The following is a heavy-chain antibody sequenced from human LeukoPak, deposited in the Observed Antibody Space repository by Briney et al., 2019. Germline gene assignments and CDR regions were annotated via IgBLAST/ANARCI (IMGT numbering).Heavy chain of an antibody. J-gene: IGHJ3*02. D-gene: IGHD1-26*01. V-gene: IGHV6-1*01. Sequence: SQTLSLTCAISGDSVSSNSAAWNWIRQSPSRGLEWLGRTYYRSKWYNDYAVSVKSRITINPDTSKNQFSLKLSSVTAADTAVYYCARGRWELLLRAFDIWGQGTMVTVSS. CDR2: TYYRSKWYN. CDR3: ARGRWELLLRAFDI. CDR1: GDSVSSNSAA.